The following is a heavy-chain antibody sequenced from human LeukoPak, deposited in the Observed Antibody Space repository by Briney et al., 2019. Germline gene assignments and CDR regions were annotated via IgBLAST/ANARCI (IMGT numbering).Heavy chain of an antibody. CDR1: GYTFTSYD. Sequence: ASVKVSCKASGYTFTSYDINWVRQATGQGLEWMGWMNPKSGNTGYAQKFQGRVTMTRNTSISTAYMELSSLRSEDTAVYYCARDGNYDFWSGYYYYYGMDVWGQGTTVTVSS. J-gene: IGHJ6*02. CDR2: MNPKSGNT. CDR3: ARDGNYDFWSGYYYYYGMDV. V-gene: IGHV1-8*01. D-gene: IGHD3-3*01.